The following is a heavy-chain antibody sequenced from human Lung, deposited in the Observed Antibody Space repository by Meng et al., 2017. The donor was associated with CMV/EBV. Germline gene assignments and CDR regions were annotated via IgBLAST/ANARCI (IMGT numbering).Heavy chain of an antibody. J-gene: IGHJ3*02. CDR3: AKDDYRTPPPDAFDI. D-gene: IGHD4/OR15-4a*01. CDR1: GFTFSSYA. CDR2: IWYDGKTK. Sequence: GGSLRLSFSSSGFTFSSYAMSWVRQAPGKGLEWVAVIWYDGKTKYYADSVKGRFSISRDNSKYTLYLQMNSLRADDTAVYYCAKDDYRTPPPDAFDIWGQGTXVTVSS. V-gene: IGHV3-33*06.